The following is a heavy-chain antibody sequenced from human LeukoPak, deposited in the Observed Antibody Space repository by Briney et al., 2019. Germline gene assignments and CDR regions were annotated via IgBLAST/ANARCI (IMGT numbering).Heavy chain of an antibody. CDR3: ARDKSSGWFFDY. J-gene: IGHJ4*02. V-gene: IGHV3-48*03. D-gene: IGHD6-19*01. CDR1: GFTFSSYE. CDR2: ISSSGSTI. Sequence: PGGSLRLSCAASGFTFSSYEMNWDRQAPGKGLEWVSYISSSGSTIYYADSVKGRFTISRDNAKNSLYLQMNSLRAEDTAVYYCARDKSSGWFFDYWGQGTLVTVSS.